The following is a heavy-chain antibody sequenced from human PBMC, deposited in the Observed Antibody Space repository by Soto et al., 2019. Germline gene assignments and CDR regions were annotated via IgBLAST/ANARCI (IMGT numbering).Heavy chain of an antibody. CDR1: GFTFSHYS. V-gene: IGHV3-21*01. D-gene: IGHD6-13*01. Sequence: GGSLRLSCVASGFTFSHYSVSWVRQAPGKGLEWLSSISSSSTFTHYADSVKGRFTISRDNAQNSLYLQMNSLRAEDTAVYYCAAPYSPGHRLLGYWGQGTLVTVSS. CDR3: AAPYSPGHRLLGY. J-gene: IGHJ4*02. CDR2: ISSSSTFT.